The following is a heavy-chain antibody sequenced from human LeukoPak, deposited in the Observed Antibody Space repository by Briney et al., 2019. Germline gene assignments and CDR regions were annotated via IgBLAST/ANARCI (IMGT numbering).Heavy chain of an antibody. CDR1: GFTFSSYA. D-gene: IGHD6-19*01. Sequence: GGSLRLSCAASGFTFSSYAMHWDRQAPGKGLGWVAVISYDGSNKYYADSVKGRFTLSRDNSKNTLYLQMNSLRAEDTTVYYCARGAAEEQWLVDGYFDYWGQGTLVTVSS. J-gene: IGHJ4*02. CDR3: ARGAAEEQWLVDGYFDY. V-gene: IGHV3-30-3*01. CDR2: ISYDGSNK.